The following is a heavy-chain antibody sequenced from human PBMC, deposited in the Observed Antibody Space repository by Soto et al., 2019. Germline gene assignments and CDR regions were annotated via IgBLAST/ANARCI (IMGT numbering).Heavy chain of an antibody. CDR3: ARNEATAGTSYNWFDP. J-gene: IGHJ5*02. CDR1: GYTFTSYG. CDR2: ISAYNGNT. V-gene: IGHV1-18*01. D-gene: IGHD6-13*01. Sequence: ASVKVSCKASGYTFTSYGISWVRQAPGQGLEWMGWISAYNGNTNYAQKLQGRVNMTTDTSTSTAYMELRSLRCDDTAVYYCARNEATAGTSYNWFDPWGQGTLVTVSS.